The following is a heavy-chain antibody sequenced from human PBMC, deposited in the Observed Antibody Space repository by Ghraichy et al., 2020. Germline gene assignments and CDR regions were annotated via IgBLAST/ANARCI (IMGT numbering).Heavy chain of an antibody. CDR3: ARPPGRYRDWELSYFDN. CDR2: ISSSGRYI. Sequence: GGSLRLSCVASGFTVNTYSLDWVRQAPGKGLEWVSSISSSGRYIYYADSVKGRFTISRDNAKNSVHLQMSDLRAEDTAVYYCARPPGRYRDWELSYFDNWGQGAVVTVSS. J-gene: IGHJ4*02. V-gene: IGHV3-21*04. CDR1: GFTVNTYS. D-gene: IGHD3-9*01.